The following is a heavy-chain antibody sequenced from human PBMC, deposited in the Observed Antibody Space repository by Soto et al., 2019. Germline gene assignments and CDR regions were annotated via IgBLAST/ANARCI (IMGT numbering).Heavy chain of an antibody. Sequence: PGGSLRLSCSASGFTFTTYAMHWVRQAPGKGLEYVSAISSNGGSTYYADSVKGRFTISRDNPKHTLYLQMSSLRSEDTAVYYCVKGTYDDYVHYWGQGTLVTVSS. CDR1: GFTFTTYA. CDR2: ISSNGGST. D-gene: IGHD3-3*01. CDR3: VKGTYDDYVHY. J-gene: IGHJ4*02. V-gene: IGHV3-64D*06.